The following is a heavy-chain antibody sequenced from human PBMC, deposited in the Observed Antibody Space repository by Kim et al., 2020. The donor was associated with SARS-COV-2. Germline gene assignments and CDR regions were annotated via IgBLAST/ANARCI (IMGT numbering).Heavy chain of an antibody. CDR3: ARHPLYEGFLAWLSQTNRGDYYYYGMDV. CDR2: IYYSGST. Sequence: SETLSLTCTVSGGSISSYYWSWIRQPPGKGLEWIGYIYYSGSTNYNPSLKSRVTISVDTSKNQFSLKLSSVTAADTAVYYCARHPLYEGFLAWLSQTNRGDYYYYGMDVWGQGTTVTVSS. V-gene: IGHV4-59*08. J-gene: IGHJ6*02. CDR1: GGSISSYY. D-gene: IGHD3-3*01.